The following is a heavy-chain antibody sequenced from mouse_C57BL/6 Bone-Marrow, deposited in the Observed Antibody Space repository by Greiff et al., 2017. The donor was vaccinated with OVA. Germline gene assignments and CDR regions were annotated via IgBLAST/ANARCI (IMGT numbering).Heavy chain of an antibody. CDR3: ASGSSYGNFDV. D-gene: IGHD1-1*01. Sequence: DVMLVESGGGLVKPGGSLKLSCAASGFTFSDYGMHWVRQAPEKGLEWVAYISSGSSTIYYADTVKGRFTISRDNAKNTLFLQMTSLRSEDTAMYYCASGSSYGNFDVWGTGTTVTVSS. CDR2: ISSGSSTI. V-gene: IGHV5-17*01. J-gene: IGHJ1*03. CDR1: GFTFSDYG.